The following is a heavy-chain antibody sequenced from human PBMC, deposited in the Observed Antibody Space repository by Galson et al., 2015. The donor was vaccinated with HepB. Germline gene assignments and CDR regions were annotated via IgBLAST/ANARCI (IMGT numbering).Heavy chain of an antibody. V-gene: IGHV3-9*01. D-gene: IGHD3-10*01. J-gene: IGHJ4*02. Sequence: SLRLSCAASGFTFDDYAMHWVRQAPGKGLEWVSGISWNSGSIGYADSVKGRFTISRDNAKNSLYLQMNSLRAEDTALYYCAKGRYGSGSPVDYWGQGTLVTVSS. CDR1: GFTFDDYA. CDR2: ISWNSGSI. CDR3: AKGRYGSGSPVDY.